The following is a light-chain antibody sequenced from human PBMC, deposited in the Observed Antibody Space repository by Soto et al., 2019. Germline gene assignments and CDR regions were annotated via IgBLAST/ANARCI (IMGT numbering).Light chain of an antibody. J-gene: IGKJ1*01. CDR3: QQYNSYWT. Sequence: DIQMTQSPSTLYASVGDRVTITCRASQSISSWLAWYQQKPGKAPKLLIYKASSLESGVPSRFSGSGSGTEFTRTISSLQPYDFATYYCQQYNSYWTFGQGTKVEIK. CDR2: KAS. CDR1: QSISSW. V-gene: IGKV1-5*03.